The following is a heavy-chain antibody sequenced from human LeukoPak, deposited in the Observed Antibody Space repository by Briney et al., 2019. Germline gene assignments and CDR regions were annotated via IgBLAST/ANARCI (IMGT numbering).Heavy chain of an antibody. Sequence: PGGSLRLSCAASGFTFSSYAMSWVRQAPGKGLEWVSAISGSGGSTYYADSVKGRFTISRDNSKNTLYLQMNSLRAEDTAVYYCARPLRFLEWLEFDYWGQGTLVTVSS. J-gene: IGHJ4*02. CDR2: ISGSGGST. V-gene: IGHV3-23*01. CDR1: GFTFSSYA. CDR3: ARPLRFLEWLEFDY. D-gene: IGHD3-3*01.